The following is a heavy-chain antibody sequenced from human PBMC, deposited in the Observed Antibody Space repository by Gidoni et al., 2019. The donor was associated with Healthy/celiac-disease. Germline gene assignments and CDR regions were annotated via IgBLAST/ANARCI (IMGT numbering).Heavy chain of an antibody. J-gene: IGHJ5*02. CDR2: INAGNGNT. D-gene: IGHD2-15*01. CDR3: ARDREVVVAATLFDP. CDR1: GYTFTSYA. Sequence: QVQLVQSGAEVKKPGASVKVSCKASGYTFTSYAMHWVRQAPGQRLEWMGWINAGNGNTKYSQKFQGRVTITRDTSASTAYMELSSLRSEDTAVYYCARDREVVVAATLFDPWGQGTLVTVSS. V-gene: IGHV1-3*01.